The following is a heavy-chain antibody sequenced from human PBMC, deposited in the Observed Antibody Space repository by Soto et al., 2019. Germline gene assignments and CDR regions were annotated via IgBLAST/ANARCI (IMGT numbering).Heavy chain of an antibody. CDR3: AGGAGGRTSCYGDYLDR. Sequence: QVQLVESGGGVVQPGRSLRLSCAASGFTFSDYAMHWVRQAPGEGLEWVAVIWYGRGNKYYADSVEGRFAISRDNSKNTLYLQMNSLKAEDTAVYYCAGGAGGRTSCYGDYLDRWGQGTLVTVSS. CDR1: GFTFSDYA. D-gene: IGHD2-2*01. CDR2: IWYGRGNK. V-gene: IGHV3-33*01. J-gene: IGHJ4*02.